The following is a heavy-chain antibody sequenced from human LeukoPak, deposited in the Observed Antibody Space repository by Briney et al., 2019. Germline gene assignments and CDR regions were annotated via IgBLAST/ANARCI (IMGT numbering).Heavy chain of an antibody. J-gene: IGHJ3*02. Sequence: ASVKVSCKASGYTFTRYGISWVRQAPGQGLEWMGWISAYNGNTNYAQKFQGRVTMTRDTSISTAYMELSRLRSDDTAVYYCARDVLSSTSRDAFDIWGQGTMVTVSS. CDR1: GYTFTRYG. V-gene: IGHV1-18*01. CDR2: ISAYNGNT. D-gene: IGHD2-2*01. CDR3: ARDVLSSTSRDAFDI.